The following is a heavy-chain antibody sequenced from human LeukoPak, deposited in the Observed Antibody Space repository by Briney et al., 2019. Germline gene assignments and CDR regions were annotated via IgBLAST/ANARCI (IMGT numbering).Heavy chain of an antibody. D-gene: IGHD5-18*01. Sequence: GASVKVSCKASGYTFTGYYMHWVRQAPGQGLEWMGWINPNSGGTTYAQNFQGRVTMTRDTSISTAYMELSRLRSDDTSVYYCASAYSYGYPYYYMDVWGKGTTVTVS. CDR3: ASAYSYGYPYYYMDV. CDR1: GYTFTGYY. CDR2: INPNSGGT. V-gene: IGHV1-2*02. J-gene: IGHJ6*03.